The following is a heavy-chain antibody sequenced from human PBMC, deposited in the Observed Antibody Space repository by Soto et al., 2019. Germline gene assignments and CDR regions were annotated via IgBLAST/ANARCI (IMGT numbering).Heavy chain of an antibody. V-gene: IGHV4-59*01. CDR2: IYYSGST. J-gene: IGHJ6*03. CDR3: ARVMSIAARPSDYYYYYMDV. D-gene: IGHD6-6*01. Sequence: SETLSLTCTVSGGSISSYYWSWIRQPPGKGLEWIGYIYYSGSTNYNPSLKSRVTISVDTSKNQFSLKLSSVTAADTAVYYCARVMSIAARPSDYYYYYMDVWGKGTTVTVSS. CDR1: GGSISSYY.